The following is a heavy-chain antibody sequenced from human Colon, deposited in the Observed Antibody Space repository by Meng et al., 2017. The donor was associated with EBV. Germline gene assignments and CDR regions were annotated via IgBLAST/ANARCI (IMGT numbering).Heavy chain of an antibody. CDR1: GTSISTSNW. V-gene: IGHV4-4*02. Sequence: QVLLKEWGAGRVKPSGTLFLTCAVSGTSISTSNWWLWIRQSPGEGLEVIGAIYHNGQTNYNPSLKSRVSMSVDESKNEFSLNLKSVTAADTAVYYCARDGGVTHIPWGQGVLVTVSS. D-gene: IGHD2-8*02. J-gene: IGHJ5*02. CDR3: ARDGGVTHIP. CDR2: IYHNGQT.